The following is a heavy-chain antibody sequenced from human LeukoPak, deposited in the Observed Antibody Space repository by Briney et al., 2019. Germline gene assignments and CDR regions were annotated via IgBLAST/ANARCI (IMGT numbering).Heavy chain of an antibody. J-gene: IGHJ1*01. CDR3: TTGPSYGYEW. V-gene: IGHV3-74*01. CDR1: GMTFSDHW. CDR2: IKTDGQTT. D-gene: IGHD3-16*01. Sequence: GGSLRLSCAASGMTFSDHWMHWVRQVPGKGRVWVSLIKTDGQTTIYADSVKGRFTISRDNGKSTLYLQMNSLRAEDTAIYYCTTGPSYGYEWWGQGTVVTVSS.